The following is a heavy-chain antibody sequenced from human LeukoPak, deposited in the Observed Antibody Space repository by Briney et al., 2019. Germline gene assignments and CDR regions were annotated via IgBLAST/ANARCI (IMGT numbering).Heavy chain of an antibody. D-gene: IGHD5-24*01. CDR1: GSTFSSYW. J-gene: IGHJ4*02. Sequence: GGSLRLSCAASGSTFSSYWMHWVRQAPGKGLVWVSRINSDGSSTSYADSVKGRFTIPRDNAKNTLYLQMNSLRAEDTAVYYCARDGRDGYSFSYWGQGTLVTVSS. CDR2: INSDGSST. V-gene: IGHV3-74*01. CDR3: ARDGRDGYSFSY.